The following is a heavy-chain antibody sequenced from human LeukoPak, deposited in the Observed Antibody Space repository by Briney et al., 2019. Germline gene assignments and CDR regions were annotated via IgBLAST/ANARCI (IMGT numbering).Heavy chain of an antibody. CDR2: ISYDGSDK. CDR3: TRGPSRSSGYYYYYYMDV. V-gene: IGHV3-30*01. J-gene: IGHJ6*03. Sequence: PGGSLRLSCAASGFTFSSYPIHWVRQAPGKGLEWVALISYDGSDKYYADSVKGRFTISRDNSKNTLYLRMNSLRAEDTSVYYCTRGPSRSSGYYYYYYMDVWGKGATVTVSS. D-gene: IGHD6-6*01. CDR1: GFTFSSYP.